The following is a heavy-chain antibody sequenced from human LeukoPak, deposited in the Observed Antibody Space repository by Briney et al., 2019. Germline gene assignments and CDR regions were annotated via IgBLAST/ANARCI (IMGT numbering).Heavy chain of an antibody. Sequence: SETLSLTCTVSGGSMSSYYWSWIRQPPGKGLEWIGYTYYSGNTNCNPSLKSRVTISVDTSKNQFSLKVSSVTAADTAVYYCARVFHDSSGYPFDYWGQGTLVTVSS. D-gene: IGHD3-22*01. CDR3: ARVFHDSSGYPFDY. V-gene: IGHV4-59*01. CDR2: TYYSGNT. CDR1: GGSMSSYY. J-gene: IGHJ4*02.